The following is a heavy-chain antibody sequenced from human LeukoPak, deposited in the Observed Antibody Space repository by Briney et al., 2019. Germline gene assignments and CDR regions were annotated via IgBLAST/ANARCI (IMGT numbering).Heavy chain of an antibody. CDR2: ISAYNGNT. CDR1: GYTFTSYG. J-gene: IGHJ6*02. Sequence: ASVKVSCKASGYTFTSYGISWVRQAPGQGLEWMGWISAYNGNTNYAQKLQGRVTMTTDTSTSTAYMELRSLRSDDTAVYYCARAGLYCSSTSSPAPYYYYGMDVWGQGTTVTVSS. D-gene: IGHD2-2*01. V-gene: IGHV1-18*01. CDR3: ARAGLYCSSTSSPAPYYYYGMDV.